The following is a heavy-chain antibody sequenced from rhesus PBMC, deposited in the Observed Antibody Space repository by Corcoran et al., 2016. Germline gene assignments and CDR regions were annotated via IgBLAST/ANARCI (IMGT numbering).Heavy chain of an antibody. D-gene: IGHD3-28*01. Sequence: QVQLQESGPGLVKPSETLSLTCAVSGGSISSGYYYCSWIRPPPGKGLDWIGDITYSGSTSYNPFLKSRVTISRVTSKNQFSLKLSSVTAADTAVYYCASSLGYYVYNSLDVWGRGVLVTVSS. CDR2: ITYSGST. V-gene: IGHV4-122*02. CDR1: GGSISSGYYY. CDR3: ASSLGYYVYNSLDV. J-gene: IGHJ5-2*02.